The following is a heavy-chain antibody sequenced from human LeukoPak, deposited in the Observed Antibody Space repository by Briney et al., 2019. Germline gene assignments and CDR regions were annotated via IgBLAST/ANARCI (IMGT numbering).Heavy chain of an antibody. D-gene: IGHD4-17*01. CDR3: ARVGDYWESQNYYYMDV. CDR2: IYYSGST. CDR1: GDSINSSNYY. J-gene: IGHJ6*03. Sequence: PSETLSLTCTVSGDSINSSNYYWGWIRQPPGKGLEWIGSIYYSGSTYYNPSLKSRVTISVDTSKNQFSLKLSSVTAADTAVYYCARVGDYWESQNYYYMDVWGKGTTVTVSS. V-gene: IGHV4-39*07.